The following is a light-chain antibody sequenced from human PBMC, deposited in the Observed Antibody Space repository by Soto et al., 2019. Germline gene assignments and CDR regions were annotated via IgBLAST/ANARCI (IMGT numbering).Light chain of an antibody. CDR1: SSDVGRYDY. V-gene: IGLV2-14*01. CDR3: SSYTTRSLGV. J-gene: IGLJ3*02. CDR2: EVT. Sequence: QSALTQPASVAGSLGQSITIAFTGTSSDVGRYDYVSWYQQHPGKDPKLIIYEVTNRPSGVSNRFSGSKSGNTASLTISGLQAEYEADYYCSSYTTRSLGVFGGGTKVTVL.